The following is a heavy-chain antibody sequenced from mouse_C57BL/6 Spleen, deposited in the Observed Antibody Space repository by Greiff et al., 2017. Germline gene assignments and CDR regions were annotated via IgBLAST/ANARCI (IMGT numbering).Heavy chain of an antibody. D-gene: IGHD1-1*02. V-gene: IGHV2-9-1*01. J-gene: IGHJ1*03. CDR2: IWPGGGT. Sequence: VQLVQSGPGLVAPSPTLSISCTASGFSLTSYGMSWVRQRPGKGLEWLGVIWPGGGTNYYSALKSRLSISKDNSKSQVFFKLNSLQTDDTATYYCARYYYGNCNFGGWGTGTTVTVAS. CDR3: ARYYYGNCNFGG. CDR1: GFSLTSYG.